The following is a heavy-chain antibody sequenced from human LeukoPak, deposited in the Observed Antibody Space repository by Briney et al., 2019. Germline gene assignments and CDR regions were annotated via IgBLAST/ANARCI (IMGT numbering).Heavy chain of an antibody. D-gene: IGHD3-22*01. CDR3: EGTYYYDSSDDY. CDR1: GFTFRSYA. J-gene: IGHJ4*02. V-gene: IGHV3-23*01. Sequence: PGGSLRLSCAASGFTFRSYAMSWVREAPGHGLEWVLAISGSGTSTYYADPEKGRFTISRDNSKNTLYLQMNSLRAEDTVVYYCEGTYYYDSSDDYWGQGTLVTVSS. CDR2: ISGSGTST.